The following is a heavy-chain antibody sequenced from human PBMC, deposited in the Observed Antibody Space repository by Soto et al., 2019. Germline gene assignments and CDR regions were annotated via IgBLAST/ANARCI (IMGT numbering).Heavy chain of an antibody. V-gene: IGHV3-30*18. D-gene: IGHD5-12*01. J-gene: IGHJ6*02. Sequence: HPGGSLRLSCAASGFTFSSYGMHWVRQAPGKGLEWVAVISYDGSNKYYADSVKGRFTISRDNSKNTLYLQMNSLRAEDTAVYYCAKSKGDSGYDWGGDYYYYGMDVWGQGTTVTVSS. CDR1: GFTFSSYG. CDR2: ISYDGSNK. CDR3: AKSKGDSGYDWGGDYYYYGMDV.